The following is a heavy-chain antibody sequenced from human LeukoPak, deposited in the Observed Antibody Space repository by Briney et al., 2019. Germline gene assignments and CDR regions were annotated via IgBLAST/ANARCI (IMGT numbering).Heavy chain of an antibody. D-gene: IGHD1-1*01. Sequence: GGSLRLSCAASGFTFSSYWMHWVRQAPGKGLVWVSRIKTDGSSTTYADSVKGRFTISRDNAKNTLYLEMNSLRAEDTAMYYCARYNNWKFDYWGQGTLVTVSS. J-gene: IGHJ4*02. CDR2: IKTDGSST. CDR1: GFTFSSYW. V-gene: IGHV3-74*01. CDR3: ARYNNWKFDY.